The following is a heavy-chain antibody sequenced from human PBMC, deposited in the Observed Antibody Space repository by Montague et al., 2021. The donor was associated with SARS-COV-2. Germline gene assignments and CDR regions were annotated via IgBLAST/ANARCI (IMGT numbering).Heavy chain of an antibody. Sequence: SETLSLTCDVSGDSITNTYWWTWVRQSPGQGLEWIGEVYNSGGTHCNPSLKSRVPVSLDKSKNQFSLNLSSVTAADTAVYYCARGRVDLGATGLKVVIDIWGQGTVVTVSS. D-gene: IGHD1-26*01. CDR2: VYNSGGT. CDR1: GDSITNTYW. V-gene: IGHV4-4*02. J-gene: IGHJ3*02. CDR3: ARGRVDLGATGLKVVIDI.